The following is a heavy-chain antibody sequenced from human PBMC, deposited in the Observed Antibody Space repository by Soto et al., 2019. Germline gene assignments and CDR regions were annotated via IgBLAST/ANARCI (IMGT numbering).Heavy chain of an antibody. Sequence: GWALRLSCAASGFTLYGFTIHWGRQAPGKGLEGGSLICWDGGSTYYADSVKGRVTISREKSKNTLYLPKNSMRTEDTALYYCAKEVYGSSWYSWGQGTLVTVSS. V-gene: IGHV3-43*01. J-gene: IGHJ4*02. CDR3: AKEVYGSSWYS. CDR2: ICWDGGST. D-gene: IGHD6-13*01. CDR1: GFTLYGFT.